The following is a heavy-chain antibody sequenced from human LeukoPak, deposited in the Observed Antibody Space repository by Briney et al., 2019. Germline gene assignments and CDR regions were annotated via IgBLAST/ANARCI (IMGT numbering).Heavy chain of an antibody. J-gene: IGHJ4*02. CDR1: DGAFSNFY. D-gene: IGHD2-8*02. V-gene: IGHV4-34*01. CDR2: INHSGST. CDR3: ARDASYITGRPLDS. Sequence: PSETLSLTCGVYDGAFSNFYWSWIRQPPGKGLEWIGEINHSGSTTYNPSLKSRVTISIDPSKNQFSLRLNSVTAADTAMYFCARDASYITGRPLDSWGQGTLVTVSS.